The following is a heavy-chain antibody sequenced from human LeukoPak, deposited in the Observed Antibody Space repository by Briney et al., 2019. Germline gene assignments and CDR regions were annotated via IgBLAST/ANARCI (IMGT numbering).Heavy chain of an antibody. CDR1: GGSISSYY. Sequence: SETLSLTCTVSGGSISSYYWSWIRQPPGKGLEWIGYIYYSGSTNYNPSLKSRVTISVDTSKNQFSLKLSSVTAADTAVYYCARELRGYCSSTSCHNWFDPWGQGTLVTVSS. CDR2: IYYSGST. D-gene: IGHD2-2*01. J-gene: IGHJ5*02. V-gene: IGHV4-59*01. CDR3: ARELRGYCSSTSCHNWFDP.